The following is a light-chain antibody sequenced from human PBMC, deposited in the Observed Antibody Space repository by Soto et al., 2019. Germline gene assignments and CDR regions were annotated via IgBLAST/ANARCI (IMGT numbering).Light chain of an antibody. J-gene: IGLJ1*01. V-gene: IGLV2-11*01. CDR3: CSYAGSNTNV. Sequence: DLHHPRSVSGAPLESLPIFLTGTSRHVGAYNFVSWYQQHPGKAPKLMVNDVSERPSGVPDRFSGSKSGNTASLTISGLQAEDEADYYCCSYAGSNTNVFGTGTKVTVL. CDR1: SRHVGAYNF. CDR2: DVS.